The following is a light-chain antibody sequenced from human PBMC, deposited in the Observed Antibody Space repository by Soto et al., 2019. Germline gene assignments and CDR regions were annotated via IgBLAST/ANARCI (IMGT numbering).Light chain of an antibody. J-gene: IGKJ5*01. CDR2: GAS. Sequence: EIVLTQSPGTLSLSPGERATLSCRASQSVSSSFFAWYQQKPGQAPRLLIYGASTRATGIPARFSGSGSGTEFTLTISGLQSEDFAVYYCQQYHNWPAITFGQGTRLEIK. CDR3: QQYHNWPAIT. V-gene: IGKV3-15*01. CDR1: QSVSSS.